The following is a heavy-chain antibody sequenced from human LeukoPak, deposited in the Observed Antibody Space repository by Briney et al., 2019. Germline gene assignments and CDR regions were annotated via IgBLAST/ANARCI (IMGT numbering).Heavy chain of an antibody. D-gene: IGHD3-9*01. J-gene: IGHJ4*02. CDR3: AISYYDILTGYTFDY. Sequence: PSETLSLTCTVSGGSISSGSYYWSWIRQPAGKGLEWIGRIYTSGSTNYNPSLKSRVTISVDTSKNQFSLKLSSVTAADTAVYFCAISYYDILTGYTFDYWGQGTLVTVSS. CDR2: IYTSGST. CDR1: GGSISSGSYY. V-gene: IGHV4-61*02.